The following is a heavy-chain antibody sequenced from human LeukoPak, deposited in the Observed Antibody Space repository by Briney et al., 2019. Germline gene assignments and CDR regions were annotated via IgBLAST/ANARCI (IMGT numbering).Heavy chain of an antibody. Sequence: PSETLSLTCTVSGGSISSYYWSWIRQPPGKGLEWIGYIYYSGSTNYNPSLKSRVTISVDTSKNQFSLKLSSATAADTAVYYCARDKWPGYSYGKEDWGQGTLVTVSS. J-gene: IGHJ4*02. CDR3: ARDKWPGYSYGKED. CDR1: GGSISSYY. CDR2: IYYSGST. D-gene: IGHD5-18*01. V-gene: IGHV4-59*01.